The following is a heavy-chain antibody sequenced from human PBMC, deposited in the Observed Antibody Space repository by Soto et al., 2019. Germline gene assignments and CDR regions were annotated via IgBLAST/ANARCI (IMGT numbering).Heavy chain of an antibody. CDR1: GYTLTELS. J-gene: IGHJ4*02. CDR3: ATPGPYSSGLRNFDY. Sequence: ASVKVSCKVSGYTLTELSMHWVRQAPGKGLEWMGGFDPEDGETIYAQKFQGRVTMTEDTSTDTAYMELSSLRSEDTAVYYCATPGPYSSGLRNFDYWGQGTLVTVSS. D-gene: IGHD6-19*01. V-gene: IGHV1-24*01. CDR2: FDPEDGET.